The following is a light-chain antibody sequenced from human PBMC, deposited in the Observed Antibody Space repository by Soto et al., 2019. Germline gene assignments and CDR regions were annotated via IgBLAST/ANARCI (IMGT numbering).Light chain of an antibody. J-gene: IGKJ3*01. CDR3: QQYNSWPPIT. Sequence: EIVMTQSPATLSVSPGERASLSCRASQSVSGNLAWYQQKPGQAPRLLIYAASTRATGIPARFSGSGSGTEFTLTISSLQSEDFAVYYCQQYNSWPPITFGPGTKVDIK. V-gene: IGKV3-15*01. CDR1: QSVSGN. CDR2: AAS.